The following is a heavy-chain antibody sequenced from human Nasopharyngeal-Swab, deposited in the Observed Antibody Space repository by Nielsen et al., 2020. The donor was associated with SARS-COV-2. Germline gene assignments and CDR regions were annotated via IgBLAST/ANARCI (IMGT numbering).Heavy chain of an antibody. D-gene: IGHD6-13*01. V-gene: IGHV3-74*01. Sequence: GGSLRLSCAASGFTFSSYWMHWVRQAPGKGLVWVSRINSDGSSTSYADSVKGRFTISRDNAKNTLYLQMNSLRAEETAVYYCARGGAAAEGYYGMDVWGQGTTVTVSS. CDR2: INSDGSST. J-gene: IGHJ6*02. CDR3: ARGGAAAEGYYGMDV. CDR1: GFTFSSYW.